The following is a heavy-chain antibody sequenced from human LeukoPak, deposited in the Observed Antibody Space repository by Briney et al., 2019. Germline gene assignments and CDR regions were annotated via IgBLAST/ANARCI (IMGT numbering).Heavy chain of an antibody. D-gene: IGHD1-26*01. CDR2: VQRSSSI. CDR1: GFAVSNSD. V-gene: IGHV3-53*01. CDR3: LSLGGDSVGY. Sequence: GGSLRLSCAASGFAVSNSDMNWVRQAQGKGLEWVSGVQRSSSIYYADSVKGRFTISRDNSKNTVDLQMNSLRAEDTAVYFCLSLGGDSVGYGGQGTLVTVSS. J-gene: IGHJ4*02.